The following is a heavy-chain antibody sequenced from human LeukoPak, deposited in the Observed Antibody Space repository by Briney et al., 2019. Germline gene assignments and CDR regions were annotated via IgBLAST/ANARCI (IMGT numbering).Heavy chain of an antibody. CDR2: ISGSGGST. CDR1: GFTFSSYA. Sequence: GRSLRLSCAASGFTFSSYAMSWVRQAPGKGLEWVSAISGSGGSTYYADSVKGRFTISRDNSKNTLYLQMNSLRAEDTAVYYCARGGGFLEWLLPPYYFDYWGQGTLVTVSS. V-gene: IGHV3-23*01. CDR3: ARGGGFLEWLLPPYYFDY. J-gene: IGHJ4*02. D-gene: IGHD3-3*01.